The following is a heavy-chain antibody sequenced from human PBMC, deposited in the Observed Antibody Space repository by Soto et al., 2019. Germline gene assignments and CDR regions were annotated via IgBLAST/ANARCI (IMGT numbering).Heavy chain of an antibody. CDR3: ARDRGTTVTARWFDP. J-gene: IGHJ5*02. CDR2: IYYSGST. D-gene: IGHD4-17*01. Sequence: SETLSLTCTVSGGSISSGGYYWSWIRQHPGKGLEWIGYIYYSGSTYYNPSLKSRVTISVDTSKNQFSLKLSSVTAADTAVYYCARDRGTTVTARWFDPWGQGTLVTV. V-gene: IGHV4-31*03. CDR1: GGSISSGGYY.